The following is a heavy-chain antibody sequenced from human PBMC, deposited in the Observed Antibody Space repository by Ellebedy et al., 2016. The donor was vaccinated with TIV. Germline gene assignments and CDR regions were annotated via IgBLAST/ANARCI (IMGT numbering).Heavy chain of an antibody. Sequence: GESLKISCVASGFIFDDYAMHWVRQTPGKGLEWVSGITWNGGTIAYADSVKGRFTISRDNAKNSLFLQMNSLRPEDTALYFCGKDRGPSMATVRAAMDVWGQGTTVTVSS. CDR2: ITWNGGTI. D-gene: IGHD5-24*01. CDR1: GFIFDDYA. V-gene: IGHV3-9*01. J-gene: IGHJ6*02. CDR3: GKDRGPSMATVRAAMDV.